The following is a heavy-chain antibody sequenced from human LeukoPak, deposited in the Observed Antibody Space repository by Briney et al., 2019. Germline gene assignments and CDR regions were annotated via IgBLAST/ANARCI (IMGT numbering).Heavy chain of an antibody. CDR2: IIPILGIA. CDR1: GGTFSSYA. CDR3: ARELTTVTTLYYYYGMDV. V-gene: IGHV1-69*04. J-gene: IGHJ6*02. D-gene: IGHD4-17*01. Sequence: PVKVSCKASGGTFSSYAISWVRQAPGQGLEWMGRIIPILGIANYAQKFQGRVTITADKSTSTAYMELSSLRSEDTAVYYCARELTTVTTLYYYYGMDVWGQGTTVTVSS.